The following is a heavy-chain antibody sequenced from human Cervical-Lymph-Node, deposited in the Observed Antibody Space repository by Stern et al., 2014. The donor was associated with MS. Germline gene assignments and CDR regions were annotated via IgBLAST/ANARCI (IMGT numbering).Heavy chain of an antibody. J-gene: IGHJ3*02. D-gene: IGHD3-22*01. CDR1: GFTFTSSA. CDR3: AAEPMYYSDSVGAFDI. V-gene: IGHV1-58*01. Sequence: QLVESGPEVKKPGTSVKVSCKASGFTFTSSAVQWVRQARGQRLEWIGWIVVGCGKTNYAQEFKERVTLTADMSTSTAYMELSSLRSEDTAVYYCAAEPMYYSDSVGAFDIWGQGTMVTVSS. CDR2: IVVGCGKT.